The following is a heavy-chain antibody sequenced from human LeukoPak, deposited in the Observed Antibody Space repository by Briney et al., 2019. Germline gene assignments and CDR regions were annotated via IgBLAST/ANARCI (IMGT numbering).Heavy chain of an antibody. CDR2: SYYAGSS. D-gene: IGHD6-13*01. V-gene: IGHV4-39*01. J-gene: IGHJ3*01. CDR1: GGSISSISYY. CDR3: ARHVAGSSSRYPWDAIHF. Sequence: PAETLSLTCTVSGGSISSISYYWGWIRQPPGKELEWIGSSYYAGSSYYNASLTSRATISVDTSKRLFSLKVNSVTAADTAVYFCARHVAGSSSRYPWDAIHFWGEGTTVSPSS.